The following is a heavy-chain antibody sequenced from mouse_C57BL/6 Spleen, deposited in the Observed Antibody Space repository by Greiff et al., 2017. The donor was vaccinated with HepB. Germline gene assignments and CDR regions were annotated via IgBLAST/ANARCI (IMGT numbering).Heavy chain of an antibody. CDR3: ATRGYDYDYYAMDY. J-gene: IGHJ4*01. CDR2: IDPSDSYT. CDR1: GYTFTSYW. Sequence: QVQLQQPGAELVKPGASVKLSCKASGYTFTSYWMQWVKQRPGQGLEWIGEIDPSDSYTNYNQKFKGKATMTVDKSSSTAYMQLSNRTSEDTAVYYCATRGYDYDYYAMDYWGQVTSFTVSS. V-gene: IGHV1-50*01. D-gene: IGHD2-4*01.